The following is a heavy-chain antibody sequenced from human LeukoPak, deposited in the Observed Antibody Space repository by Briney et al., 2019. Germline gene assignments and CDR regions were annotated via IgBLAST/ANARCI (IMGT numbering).Heavy chain of an antibody. Sequence: PSETLSLTCTVSGGSISSYYWSWIRQPPGKGLEWIGYIYYSGSTNYNPSLKSRVTISVDTSKNQFSLKLSSVTAADTAVYYCARGSYYYGSGIYYYYYMDVWGKGTTVTISS. CDR2: IYYSGST. D-gene: IGHD3-10*01. V-gene: IGHV4-59*01. J-gene: IGHJ6*03. CDR3: ARGSYYYGSGIYYYYYMDV. CDR1: GGSISSYY.